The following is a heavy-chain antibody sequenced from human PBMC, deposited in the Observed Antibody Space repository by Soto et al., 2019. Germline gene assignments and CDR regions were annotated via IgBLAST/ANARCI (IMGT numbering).Heavy chain of an antibody. Sequence: QVQLVQSGAEVKKPGSSVKVSCKASGGTFSSYAISWVRQAPGQGLEWLGGIIPIFGTANYAQKFQGRVTITADKSTWTAYMDLSSLRSEDTAGYYCARGQQLGNYYYYDMHVWGQGTTVTVSS. CDR3: ARGQQLGNYYYYDMHV. CDR2: IIPIFGTA. CDR1: GGTFSSYA. V-gene: IGHV1-69*06. J-gene: IGHJ6*02. D-gene: IGHD6-13*01.